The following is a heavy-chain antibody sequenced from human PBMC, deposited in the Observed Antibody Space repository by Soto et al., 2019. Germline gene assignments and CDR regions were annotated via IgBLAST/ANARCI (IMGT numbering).Heavy chain of an antibody. J-gene: IGHJ5*02. CDR3: ARSCSSTSCPPPNWFDP. CDR1: GYTFTSYG. Sequence: QVQLVQSGAEVKKPGASVKVSCKASGYTFTSYGISWVRQAPGQGLEWMGWISAYNGNTNYAQKLHGRVTMTTDTSTSTAYMELRSLRSDDTAVYYCARSCSSTSCPPPNWFDPWGQGTLVTVSS. V-gene: IGHV1-18*01. CDR2: ISAYNGNT. D-gene: IGHD2-2*01.